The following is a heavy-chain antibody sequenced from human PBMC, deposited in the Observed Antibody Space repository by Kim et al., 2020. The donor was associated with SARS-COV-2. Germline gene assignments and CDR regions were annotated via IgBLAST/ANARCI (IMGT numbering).Heavy chain of an antibody. V-gene: IGHV3-7*01. CDR1: GFTFSSYW. CDR2: IKHDGSVK. Sequence: GGSLRRSCAASGFTFSSYWMTWLRQAPGKGPEWVAHIKHDGSVKTYVDSVRGRFTISRDNAKNSLHLQMDSLRSEDTAVYFCAKYSERGMDVWGQGTTVTVSS. J-gene: IGHJ6*02. CDR3: AKYSERGMDV. D-gene: IGHD3-9*01.